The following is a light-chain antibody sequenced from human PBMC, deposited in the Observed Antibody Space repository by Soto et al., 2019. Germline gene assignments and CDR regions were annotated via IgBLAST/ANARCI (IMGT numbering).Light chain of an antibody. Sequence: DIQMTQSPFSLPASVGDRVNITCRASQSISNYLNWYQHKPGRAPSLLIHGASSLQGGVPARFSGSGSGTDFTLTISSLHPEDFTTYYCQQTYSAPLTFGGVTRVEF. V-gene: IGKV1-39*01. CDR2: GAS. J-gene: IGKJ4*01. CDR1: QSISNY. CDR3: QQTYSAPLT.